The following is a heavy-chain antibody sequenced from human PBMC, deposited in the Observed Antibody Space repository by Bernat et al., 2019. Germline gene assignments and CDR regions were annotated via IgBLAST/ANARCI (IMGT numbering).Heavy chain of an antibody. J-gene: IGHJ4*02. Sequence: EVQLVESGGGLVQPGGSLKLSCAASGFTFSGSAMHWVRQASGKGLEWVGRIRSKANSYATAYAASVKGRFTISRDDSKNTAYLQMNSLKTEDTAVYYCTRLIEWNYGSSGYYYEDYWGQGTLGTVSS. CDR1: GFTFSGSA. D-gene: IGHD3-22*01. CDR3: TRLIEWNYGSSGYYYEDY. V-gene: IGHV3-73*01. CDR2: IRSKANSYAT.